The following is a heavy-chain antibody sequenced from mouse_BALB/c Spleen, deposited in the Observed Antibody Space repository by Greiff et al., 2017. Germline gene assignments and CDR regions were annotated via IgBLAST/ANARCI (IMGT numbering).Heavy chain of an antibody. D-gene: IGHD1-1*01. CDR3: ASITTVVKDAMDY. V-gene: IGHV5-9-4*01. Sequence: EVKLVESGGGLVKPGGSLKLSCAASGFTFSSYAMSWVRQSPEKRLEWVAEISSGGIYTYYPDTVTGRFTISRDNAKNTLYLEMSSLRSEDTAMYYCASITTVVKDAMDYWGQGTSVTVSS. CDR2: ISSGGIYT. J-gene: IGHJ4*01. CDR1: GFTFSSYA.